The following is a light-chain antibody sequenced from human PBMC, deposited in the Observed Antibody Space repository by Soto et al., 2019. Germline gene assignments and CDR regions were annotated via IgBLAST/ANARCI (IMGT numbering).Light chain of an antibody. CDR2: DVS. Sequence: QSALTQPRSVSGSPGQSVAISCTGTNSNLGGYNYVSWYQQHPGKAPKLMISDVSKRPSGVPDRFSGSKSGNTASLTISGLQAEDEADYYCCSSAGTYTYVFGTGTKLTVL. V-gene: IGLV2-11*01. CDR1: NSNLGGYNY. J-gene: IGLJ1*01. CDR3: CSSAGTYTYV.